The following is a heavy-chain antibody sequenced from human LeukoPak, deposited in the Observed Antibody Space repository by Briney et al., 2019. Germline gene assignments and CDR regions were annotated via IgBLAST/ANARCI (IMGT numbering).Heavy chain of an antibody. V-gene: IGHV4-34*01. Sequence: SETLSLTCAVYGGSFSGYYWSWIRQPPGKGLEWIGEINHSGSTNYNPSLKSRVTISVDTSKNQFSLRLSSVTAADTAVYYCARGYCSSTTCQYYFDYWGQGTLVTVSS. CDR3: ARGYCSSTTCQYYFDY. J-gene: IGHJ4*02. CDR1: GGSFSGYY. CDR2: INHSGST. D-gene: IGHD2-2*01.